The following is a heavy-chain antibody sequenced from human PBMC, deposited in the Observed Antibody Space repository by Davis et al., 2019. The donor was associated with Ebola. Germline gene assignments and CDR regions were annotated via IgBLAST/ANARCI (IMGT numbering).Heavy chain of an antibody. J-gene: IGHJ3*02. V-gene: IGHV5-51*01. Sequence: PGGSLRLSCKGSGYSFTSYWIGWVRQMPGKGLEWVGIIYPGDSDTRYSPSFQGQVTISADKSISTAYLQWSSLKASDTAMYYCASPTGTTGAVGAFDIWGQGTMVTVSS. CDR3: ASPTGTTGAVGAFDI. D-gene: IGHD1-1*01. CDR1: GYSFTSYW. CDR2: IYPGDSDT.